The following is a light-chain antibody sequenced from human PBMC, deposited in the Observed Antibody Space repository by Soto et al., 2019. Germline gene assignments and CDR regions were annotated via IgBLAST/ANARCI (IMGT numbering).Light chain of an antibody. Sequence: ETVLTQSPATLSLSPGESATLSCRASQSVSSYLAWYQQKPGQAPRLLISDASNRATGIPARFSGNGSGTDFPLTITRLEPEDFAVYYCPPRSNWPLTFGGGTKVEFK. CDR2: DAS. V-gene: IGKV3-11*01. CDR3: PPRSNWPLT. CDR1: QSVSSY. J-gene: IGKJ4*01.